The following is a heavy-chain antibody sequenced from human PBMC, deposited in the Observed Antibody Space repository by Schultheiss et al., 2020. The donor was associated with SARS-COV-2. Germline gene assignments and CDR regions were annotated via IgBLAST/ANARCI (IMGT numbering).Heavy chain of an antibody. Sequence: GGSLRLSCAASGFTVSSYWMHWVRQAPGKGLVWVSSISSSSSYIYYADSVKGRFTISRDNAKNSLYLQMNSLRAEDTAVYYCARDGPNGWINYYYYGMDVWGQGTTVTVSS. D-gene: IGHD2-8*01. J-gene: IGHJ6*02. V-gene: IGHV3-21*01. CDR1: GFTVSSYW. CDR2: ISSSSSYI. CDR3: ARDGPNGWINYYYYGMDV.